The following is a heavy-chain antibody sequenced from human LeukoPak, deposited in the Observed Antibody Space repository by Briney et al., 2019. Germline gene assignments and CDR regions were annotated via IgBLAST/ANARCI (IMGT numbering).Heavy chain of an antibody. J-gene: IGHJ4*02. V-gene: IGHV4-38-2*02. CDR1: GYSISSGYY. Sequence: SETLSLTCTVSGYSISSGYYWGWIRQPPGKGLEWIGSIYHSGSPYYNPSLKSRVTISVDTSKNQFSLKLSPVTAADTAVYYCARGLRGYSYRIDYWGQGTLVTVSS. D-gene: IGHD5-18*01. CDR2: IYHSGSP. CDR3: ARGLRGYSYRIDY.